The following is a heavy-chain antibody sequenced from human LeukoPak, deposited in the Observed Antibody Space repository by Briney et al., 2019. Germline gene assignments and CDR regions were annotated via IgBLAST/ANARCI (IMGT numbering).Heavy chain of an antibody. Sequence: SETLSLTSAVYGGSFSGYYWSWIRQPPGKGLEWIGEINHSGSTNYNPSLKSRVTISVDTSKNQFSLKLSSVTAADTAVYYCARQLVILYYFDYWGQGTLVTVSS. V-gene: IGHV4-34*01. CDR2: INHSGST. CDR3: ARQLVILYYFDY. D-gene: IGHD3-16*02. J-gene: IGHJ4*02. CDR1: GGSFSGYY.